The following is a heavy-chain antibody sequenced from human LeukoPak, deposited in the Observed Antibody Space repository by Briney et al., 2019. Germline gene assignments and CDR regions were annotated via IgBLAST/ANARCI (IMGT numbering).Heavy chain of an antibody. CDR3: AKDPYCSSTSCYFVWY. Sequence: GGSLRLSCAASGFTFGSYAMSWVRQAPGKGLEWVSAISGSGGSTYYADSVKGRFTISRHNSKNTLYLQMNSLRAEDTAVYYCAKDPYCSSTSCYFVWYWGQGTLVTVSS. J-gene: IGHJ4*02. CDR2: ISGSGGST. CDR1: GFTFGSYA. V-gene: IGHV3-23*01. D-gene: IGHD2-2*01.